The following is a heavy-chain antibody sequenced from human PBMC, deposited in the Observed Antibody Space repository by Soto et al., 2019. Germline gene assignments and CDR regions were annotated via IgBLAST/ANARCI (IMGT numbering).Heavy chain of an antibody. D-gene: IGHD3-10*02. CDR3: ARVPNVRGVIIRFY. CDR1: GYTFTSYD. J-gene: IGHJ4*02. Sequence: ASVKVSCEASGYTFTSYDINWVRQATGQGLEWMGWMNPNSGNTGYAQKFQGRVTMTRNTSISTAYMELSSLRSEGTAVYYCARVPNVRGVIIRFYWGQGTLVTVSS. V-gene: IGHV1-8*01. CDR2: MNPNSGNT.